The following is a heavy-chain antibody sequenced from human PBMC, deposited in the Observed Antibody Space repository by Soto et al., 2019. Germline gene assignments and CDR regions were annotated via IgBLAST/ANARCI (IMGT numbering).Heavy chain of an antibody. CDR3: ARARLSNGDPNIYFFYGLDV. J-gene: IGHJ6*02. CDR1: GDMFRNSA. V-gene: IGHV1-69*01. D-gene: IGHD3-10*01. CDR2: IIPLFRKT. Sequence: QVQLVQSGAEVKRPGSSVTVSCKASGDMFRNSAFTWVRQAPGQGLAWMGVIIPLFRKTDVAQKFQGRVNLTADASTRSLSMEVSSLTAEDTAVYFCARARLSNGDPNIYFFYGLDVWGQGPTITVSS.